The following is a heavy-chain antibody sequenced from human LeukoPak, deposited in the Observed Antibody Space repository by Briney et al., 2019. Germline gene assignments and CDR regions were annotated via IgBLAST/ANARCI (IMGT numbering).Heavy chain of an antibody. CDR3: AKDMWLLLRPLDY. CDR1: GFTFSSYG. Sequence: GGSLRLSCAASGFTFSSYGMHWVRQAPGKGLEWVAVISYDGSNKYYADSVKGRFTISRDNSKNTLYLQMNSLRAEDTAVYYCAKDMWLLLRPLDYWGQGTLVTVSS. CDR2: ISYDGSNK. V-gene: IGHV3-30*18. D-gene: IGHD3-22*01. J-gene: IGHJ4*02.